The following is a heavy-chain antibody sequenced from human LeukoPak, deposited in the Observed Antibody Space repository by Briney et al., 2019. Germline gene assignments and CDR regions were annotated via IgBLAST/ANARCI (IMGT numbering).Heavy chain of an antibody. CDR2: IYYSGST. Sequence: SETLSLTCTVSGGSISSYYWSWIRQPPGKGLEWTGYIYYSGSTNNNPSFKSRVTISVDTSKNQFSLKLSSVTAADTAVYYCARQPTDSSGYNWFDPWGQGTLVTVSS. V-gene: IGHV4-59*08. CDR3: ARQPTDSSGYNWFDP. J-gene: IGHJ5*02. D-gene: IGHD3-22*01. CDR1: GGSISSYY.